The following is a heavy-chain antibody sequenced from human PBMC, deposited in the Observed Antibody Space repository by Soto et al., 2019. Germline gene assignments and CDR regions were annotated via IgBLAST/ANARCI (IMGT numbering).Heavy chain of an antibody. CDR3: AREDGYNYLNY. CDR1: GYTFTSYY. Sequence: QVQLVQSGAEVKKPGASVKISCKASGYTFTSYYMHCVRQAPGQGLEWMGIINPSGGSTSYPQKFQAGVTMTSDTSTSTVYMELSSLRSEDTAVYYCAREDGYNYLNYWGQGTLVTVSS. CDR2: INPSGGST. V-gene: IGHV1-46*01. D-gene: IGHD5-12*01. J-gene: IGHJ4*02.